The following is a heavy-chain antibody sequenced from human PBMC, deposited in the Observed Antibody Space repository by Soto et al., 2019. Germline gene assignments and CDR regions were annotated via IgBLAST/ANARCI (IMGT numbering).Heavy chain of an antibody. V-gene: IGHV4-4*02. CDR1: SGSIRSSNW. CDR3: ARRTWGMDV. J-gene: IGHJ6*02. CDR2: IFHNGNT. D-gene: IGHD2-8*01. Sequence: SETLSLTCAVSSGSIRSSNWWSWVRQSPGKGLEWIGEIFHNGNTYYNPPLNSRVTISVDTSKNQFSLNLRSVTAADTAVYYCARRTWGMDVWGQGTTVTVSS.